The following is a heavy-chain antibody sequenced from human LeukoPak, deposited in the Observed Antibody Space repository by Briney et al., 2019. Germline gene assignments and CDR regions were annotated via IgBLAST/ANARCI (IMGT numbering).Heavy chain of an antibody. CDR2: ISGSGGST. CDR3: ARTASSCSGGSCSYDY. V-gene: IGHV3-23*01. J-gene: IGHJ4*02. Sequence: GGSLRLSCAASGFTFSSYAMSWVRQAPGKGLEWVSAISGSGGSTYYADSVKGWFTISRDNSKNTLYLQMNSLRAEDTAVYYCARTASSCSGGSCSYDYWGQGTLVTVSS. D-gene: IGHD2-15*01. CDR1: GFTFSSYA.